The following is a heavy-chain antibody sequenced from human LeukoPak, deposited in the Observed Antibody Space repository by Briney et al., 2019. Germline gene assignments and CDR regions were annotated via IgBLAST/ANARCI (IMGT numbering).Heavy chain of an antibody. CDR1: GGSFSGYY. Sequence: SETLSLTCAVYGGSFSGYYWSWIRQPPGKGLEWIGEINHSGSTNYNPSLKSRVTISVDRSKNQFSLKLSSVTAADTAVYYCARVSYYGSGSYQLDYWGQGTLVTVSS. V-gene: IGHV4-34*01. J-gene: IGHJ4*02. D-gene: IGHD3-10*01. CDR2: INHSGST. CDR3: ARVSYYGSGSYQLDY.